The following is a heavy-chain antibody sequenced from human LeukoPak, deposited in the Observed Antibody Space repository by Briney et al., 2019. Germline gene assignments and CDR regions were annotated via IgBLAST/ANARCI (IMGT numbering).Heavy chain of an antibody. V-gene: IGHV4-4*02. CDR2: IYHSGST. J-gene: IGHJ4*02. D-gene: IGHD3-10*01. CDR3: ARHHYYYGSGTYYTAIDS. Sequence: PSGTLSLTCAVSGGSISSSNWWSWVRQPPGKGLEWIGEIYHSGSTNYNPSLKSRVTISVDTSKNQLSLKLSSVTAADTAVYFCARHHYYYGSGTYYTAIDSWGQGTLVTVSS. CDR1: GGSISSSNW.